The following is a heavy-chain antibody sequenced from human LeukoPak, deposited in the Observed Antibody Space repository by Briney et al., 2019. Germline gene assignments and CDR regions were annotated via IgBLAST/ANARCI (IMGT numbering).Heavy chain of an antibody. D-gene: IGHD3-9*01. J-gene: IGHJ4*02. CDR2: VYHTGTT. V-gene: IGHV4-39*02. Sequence: SETLSLTCTVSGGSVSSSDYYWTWVRQTPGKGLEWMGSVYHTGTTYYTSSLNSRLTISVDTSKSLLSLRLRSVTAADTAMYYCARLTRCSTSCYFDYWGQGILVTVSS. CDR1: GGSVSSSDYY. CDR3: ARLTRCSTSCYFDY.